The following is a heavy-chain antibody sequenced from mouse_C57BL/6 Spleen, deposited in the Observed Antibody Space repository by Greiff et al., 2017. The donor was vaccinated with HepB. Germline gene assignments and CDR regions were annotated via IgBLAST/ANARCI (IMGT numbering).Heavy chain of an antibody. D-gene: IGHD3-3*01. CDR2: ISYDGSN. CDR1: GYSITSGYY. CDR3: ARDWLAYYFDY. V-gene: IGHV3-6*01. Sequence: EVKLMESGPGLVKPSQSLSLTCSVTGYSITSGYYWNWIRQFPGNKLEWMGYISYDGSNNYNPSLKNRISITRDTSKNQFFLKLNSVTTEDTATYYCARDWLAYYFDYWGQGTTLTVSS. J-gene: IGHJ2*01.